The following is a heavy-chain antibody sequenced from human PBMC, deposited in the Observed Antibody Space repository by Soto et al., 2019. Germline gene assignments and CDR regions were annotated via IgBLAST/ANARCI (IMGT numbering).Heavy chain of an antibody. CDR1: GFTFSSYA. CDR2: IRASGGST. Sequence: GGSLRLSCAASGFTFSSYAMTWVRQAPGKGLEWASTIRASGGSTFYADSVKGRFTISRDNSMDTVFLHMDSLRAEDTAIYYCAKGGYTSPFDYWGLGALVTVSS. J-gene: IGHJ4*02. V-gene: IGHV3-23*01. D-gene: IGHD5-12*01. CDR3: AKGGYTSPFDY.